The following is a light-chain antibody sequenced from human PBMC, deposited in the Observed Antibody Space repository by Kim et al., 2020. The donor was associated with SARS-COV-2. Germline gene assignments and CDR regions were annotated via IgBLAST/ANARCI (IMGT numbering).Light chain of an antibody. J-gene: IGKJ3*01. CDR2: GAS. CDR1: QSVTNTF. Sequence: PGEVATLSSRATQSVTNTFLAWYQQKPGQAPRLLIYGASSRATGIPDRFSGSGSGTDFTLTISRLEPEDFAVYYCQQYGSSPFTFGPGTKVDIK. V-gene: IGKV3-20*01. CDR3: QQYGSSPFT.